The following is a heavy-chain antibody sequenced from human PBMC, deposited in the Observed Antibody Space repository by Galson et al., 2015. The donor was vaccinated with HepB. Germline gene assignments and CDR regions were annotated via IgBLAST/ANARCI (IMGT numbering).Heavy chain of an antibody. V-gene: IGHV3-11*01. D-gene: IGHD1-26*01. CDR2: IDTSGGSV. CDR1: GFTFSDYY. Sequence: TLRLSCATSGFTFSDYYMIWIRQAPGKGLEWVSSIDTSGGSVYYPDSVKGRFTISRDNAKNSLYVQVDSLRAEDTAIYYCARGRKPSSYYGVDVWGQGTTVTVSS. CDR3: ARGRKPSSYYGVDV. J-gene: IGHJ6*02.